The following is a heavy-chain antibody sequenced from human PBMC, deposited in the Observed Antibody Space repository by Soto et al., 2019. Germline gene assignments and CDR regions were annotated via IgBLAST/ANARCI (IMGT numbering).Heavy chain of an antibody. V-gene: IGHV3-33*01. D-gene: IGHD2-21*02. J-gene: IGHJ4*02. Sequence: LRLSCAASGFTFSSYGMHWVRQAPGKGLEWVAVIWYDGSNKYYADSVKGRFTISRDNSKNTLYLQMNSLRAEDTAVYYCARGHRVTADFDYWGQGALVTV. CDR1: GFTFSSYG. CDR3: ARGHRVTADFDY. CDR2: IWYDGSNK.